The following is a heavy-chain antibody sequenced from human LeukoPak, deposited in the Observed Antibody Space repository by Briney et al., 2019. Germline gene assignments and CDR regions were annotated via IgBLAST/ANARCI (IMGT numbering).Heavy chain of an antibody. CDR1: GFTFSSYG. J-gene: IGHJ4*02. CDR2: IWYDGSNK. Sequence: PGGSLRLSCAASGFTFSSYGMHWVRQAPGEGLEWVAVIWYDGSNKYYADSVKGRFTISRDNSKNTLYLQMNSLRAEDTAVYYCAKGYSLGSGYHSPWGQGTLVTVSS. V-gene: IGHV3-33*06. CDR3: AKGYSLGSGYHSP. D-gene: IGHD3-22*01.